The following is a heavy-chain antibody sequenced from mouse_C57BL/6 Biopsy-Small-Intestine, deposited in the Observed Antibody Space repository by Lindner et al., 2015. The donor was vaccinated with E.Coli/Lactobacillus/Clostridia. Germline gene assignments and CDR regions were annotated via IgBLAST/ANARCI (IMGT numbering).Heavy chain of an antibody. D-gene: IGHD1-1*01. Sequence: VQLQESGPELVKPGASVKISCKTSGYSFTGYYMNWVKQSPEKSLEWIGEINPSAGGTIHNQKFKGKATMTVDKSSSTVYTELKSLTSEDSAVYYCARSFEHGSSYKAWFAYWGQGTLVTVSA. CDR2: INPSAGGT. V-gene: IGHV1-42*01. CDR3: ARSFEHGSSYKAWFAY. J-gene: IGHJ3*01. CDR1: GYSFTGYY.